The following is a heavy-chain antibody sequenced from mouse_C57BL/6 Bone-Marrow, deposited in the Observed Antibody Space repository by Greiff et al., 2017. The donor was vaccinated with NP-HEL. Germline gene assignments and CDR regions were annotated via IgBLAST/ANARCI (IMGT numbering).Heavy chain of an antibody. J-gene: IGHJ2*01. Sequence: EVKLQESGGDLVKPGGSLKLSCAASGFTFSSYGMSWVRQTPDKRLEWVATISSGGSYTYYPDSVKGRFTISRDNAKNTLYLQMSSLKSEDTAMYYCAREGGLYYGNYDGYWGQGTTLTVSS. D-gene: IGHD2-1*01. CDR2: ISSGGSYT. V-gene: IGHV5-6*01. CDR3: AREGGLYYGNYDGY. CDR1: GFTFSSYG.